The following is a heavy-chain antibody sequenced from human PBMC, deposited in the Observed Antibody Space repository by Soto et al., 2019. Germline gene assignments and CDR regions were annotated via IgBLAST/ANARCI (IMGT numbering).Heavy chain of an antibody. CDR3: ARPHHAGGASFAMDV. D-gene: IGHD4-17*01. J-gene: IGHJ6*02. CDR1: GFTFSNYA. Sequence: LRLSCAASGFTFSNYAMIWVRQAPGKGLEWVSAISGSGGSTYYADSVKGRFTISRDNSKNTLYLQMNSLRAEDTAVYYCARPHHAGGASFAMDVSGQATTVTGS. CDR2: ISGSGGST. V-gene: IGHV3-23*01.